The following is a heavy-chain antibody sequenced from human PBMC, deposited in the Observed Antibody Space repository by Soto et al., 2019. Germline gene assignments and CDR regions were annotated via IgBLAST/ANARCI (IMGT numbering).Heavy chain of an antibody. D-gene: IGHD1-20*01. CDR2: IIPLHNTS. J-gene: IGHJ6*02. CDR3: AIWSNWNPLYYRGMDV. V-gene: IGHV1-69*08. CDR1: GGAFTNYS. Sequence: EASVKVSCKVSGGAFTNYSLNWVRHAPGQGLEWLGGIIPLHNTSNYSLKLLGRGSVTADISSNTVYMHLSGLTSDDTATYYCAIWSNWNPLYYRGMDVWGQGTTVTVSS.